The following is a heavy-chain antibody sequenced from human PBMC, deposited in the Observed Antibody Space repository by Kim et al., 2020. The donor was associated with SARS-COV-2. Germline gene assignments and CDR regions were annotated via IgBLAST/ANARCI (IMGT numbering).Heavy chain of an antibody. CDR2: GST. V-gene: IGHV4-39*01. D-gene: IGHD1-26*01. J-gene: IGHJ4*02. CDR3: ARRENHFDY. Sequence: GSTYYNPSLKSRVTISVDTSKNQFSLKLSSVTAADTAVYYCARRENHFDYWGQGTLVTVSS.